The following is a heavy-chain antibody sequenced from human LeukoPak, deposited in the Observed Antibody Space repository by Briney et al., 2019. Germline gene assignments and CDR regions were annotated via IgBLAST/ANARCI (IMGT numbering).Heavy chain of an antibody. D-gene: IGHD2-2*01. Sequence: SVKVSCKASGGTFSSYAISWVRQAPGQGLEWMGRIIPIFGTANYAQKFQGRVTITTDESTSTAYMELSSLRSEDTAVYYCATTSVPAAKGDAFNIWGQGTMVTVSS. CDR2: IIPIFGTA. V-gene: IGHV1-69*05. CDR1: GGTFSSYA. CDR3: ATTSVPAAKGDAFNI. J-gene: IGHJ3*02.